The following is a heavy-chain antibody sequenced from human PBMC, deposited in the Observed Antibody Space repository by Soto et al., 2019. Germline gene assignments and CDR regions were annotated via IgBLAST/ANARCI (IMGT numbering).Heavy chain of an antibody. J-gene: IGHJ6*02. CDR1: GGTFSSYA. Sequence: QVQLVQSGAEVKKPGSSVKVSCKASGGTFSSYAISWVRQAPGQGLEWMGGIIPVFGTANYAQKFQGRVTSTADESTXIASMXXSSLRSEDTAVYYCARGDIVVVVAATDYYYYGMDVWGQGTTVTVSS. CDR2: IIPVFGTA. D-gene: IGHD2-15*01. CDR3: ARGDIVVVVAATDYYYYGMDV. V-gene: IGHV1-69*12.